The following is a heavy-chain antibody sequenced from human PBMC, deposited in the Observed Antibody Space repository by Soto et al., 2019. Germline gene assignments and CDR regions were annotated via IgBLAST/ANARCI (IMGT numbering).Heavy chain of an antibody. CDR1: GYTFTSYD. J-gene: IGHJ5*02. V-gene: IGHV1-8*01. CDR3: ATEVGVVIVAET. CDR2: MDPNSGHT. D-gene: IGHD3-3*01. Sequence: QVQLVQSGAEVKKPGASVKVSCKASGYTFTSYDINWVRQATGQGLEWMGWMDPNSGHTGYAQKFQGRVTMTRNTSISTGYMELSSLGSEDTAVYYCATEVGVVIVAETWGQGSLVTVSS.